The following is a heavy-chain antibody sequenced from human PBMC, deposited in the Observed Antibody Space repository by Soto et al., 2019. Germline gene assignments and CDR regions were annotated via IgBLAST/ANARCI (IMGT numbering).Heavy chain of an antibody. CDR1: GGSINNYF. Sequence: QVQLQESGPGLVKPSETLSLTCTVSGGSINNYFWSWIRQPPGKGLEWIGYSYYSGSTNYNPSLTSRVTISVDTSKNQFSLKLSSVTASDTAVYYCARHRGCSGGSCYRWFDPWGQGTLVTVSS. D-gene: IGHD2-15*01. CDR2: SYYSGST. J-gene: IGHJ5*02. V-gene: IGHV4-59*08. CDR3: ARHRGCSGGSCYRWFDP.